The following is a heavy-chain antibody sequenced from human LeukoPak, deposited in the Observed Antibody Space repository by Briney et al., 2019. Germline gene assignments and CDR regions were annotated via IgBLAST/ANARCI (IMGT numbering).Heavy chain of an antibody. Sequence: GRSLRLSCTASGFTFSSYAMHWVRQAPGKGLEWVAVITYDGSNNYYADSVKGRFTTSRDNSNNTLSLRVNSLRAEDTAVYYCVRVRGESHYDLYTALDYWGQGIRVTVSS. J-gene: IGHJ4*02. CDR3: VRVRGESHYDLYTALDY. V-gene: IGHV3-30-3*01. CDR1: GFTFSSYA. D-gene: IGHD3-16*01. CDR2: ITYDGSNN.